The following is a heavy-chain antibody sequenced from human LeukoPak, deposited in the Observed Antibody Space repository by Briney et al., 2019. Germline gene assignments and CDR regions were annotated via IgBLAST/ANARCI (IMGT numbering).Heavy chain of an antibody. Sequence: SETLSLTCTVSGYSISSGYYWGWIRQPPGKGLEWIGSIYHSGSTYYNPSLKSRVTISVDTSKNQFSLKLSSVTAADTAVYYCAREWGTYYDFWSGYTTKYYFDYWGQGTLVTVSS. V-gene: IGHV4-38-2*02. D-gene: IGHD3-3*01. J-gene: IGHJ4*02. CDR2: IYHSGST. CDR1: GYSISSGYY. CDR3: AREWGTYYDFWSGYTTKYYFDY.